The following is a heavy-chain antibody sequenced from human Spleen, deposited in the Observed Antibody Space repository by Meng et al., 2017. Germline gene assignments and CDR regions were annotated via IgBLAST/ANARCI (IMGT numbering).Heavy chain of an antibody. D-gene: IGHD3-16*02. CDR3: ARESRWSYLDY. CDR2: IHSRESP. Sequence: QVQLQESGPGLVKPSQTLSLTCTVSGGSISNGDSYWSWIRQPPGKGLEWIGYIHSRESPYYNSSLKSRVSISEDTAKNQFSLKLTSVTAADTAVYYCARESRWSYLDYWGQGTLVTVSS. J-gene: IGHJ4*02. V-gene: IGHV4-30-4*01. CDR1: GGSISNGDSY.